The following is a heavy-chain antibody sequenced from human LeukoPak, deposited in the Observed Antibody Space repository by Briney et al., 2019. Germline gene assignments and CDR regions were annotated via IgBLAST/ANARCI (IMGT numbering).Heavy chain of an antibody. CDR3: AKGHQGYCSGVSCYSFDY. V-gene: IGHV3-23*01. D-gene: IGHD2-15*01. J-gene: IGHJ4*02. Sequence: PGGSLRLSCAASGFTFSSYAMNWVRQAPGKGLEWVSAITGSGGNTYSADSVKGRFTISRDNSKNTLYLQMNSLRAEDTAVYYCAKGHQGYCSGVSCYSFDYWGRGTLVAVSS. CDR2: ITGSGGNT. CDR1: GFTFSSYA.